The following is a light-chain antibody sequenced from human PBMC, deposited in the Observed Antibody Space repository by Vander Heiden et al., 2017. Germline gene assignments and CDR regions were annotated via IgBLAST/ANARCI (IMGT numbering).Light chain of an antibody. CDR2: DDS. V-gene: IGLV3-21*02. CDR3: QVWDSSSDLGV. J-gene: IGLJ3*02. Sequence: SYVMTQPTSVAVAPGQTARINCGGNNIGSKSVHRYQQKPGQAPVLVVYDDSDRPSGIPERFSGSNSGNTATLTISRVEAGDEADYYCQVWDSSSDLGVFGGGTKLTVL. CDR1: NIGSKS.